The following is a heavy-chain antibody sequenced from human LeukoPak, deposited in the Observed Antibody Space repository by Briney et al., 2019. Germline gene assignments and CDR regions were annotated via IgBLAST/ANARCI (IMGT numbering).Heavy chain of an antibody. Sequence: GGSLRLSCAASGFTFSDYWMHWVRQAPGKGLVWVSRIKSNGSTTNYADSVKGPFTISRDNAKNTLYLQMNSLRAEDTALYYCTRVAAKRGTTEYYFDYWGEGTLCTVSS. J-gene: IGHJ4*02. CDR2: IKSNGSTT. V-gene: IGHV3-74*01. D-gene: IGHD6-13*01. CDR1: GFTFSDYW. CDR3: TRVAAKRGTTEYYFDY.